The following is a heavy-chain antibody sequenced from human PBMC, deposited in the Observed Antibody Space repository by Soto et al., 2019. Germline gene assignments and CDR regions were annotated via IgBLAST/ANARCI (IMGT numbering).Heavy chain of an antibody. V-gene: IGHV1-8*01. CDR3: ARLGSNGVLNRGALWNFYYYYYMDV. Sequence: ASVKVSCKASGYTFTSYDINWVRQATGQGLEWMGWMNPNSGNTGYAQKFQGRVTMTRNHSISTAYMEQSSLGTEDTAVYYCARLGSNGVLNRGALWNFYYYYYMDVWGKGTTVTVSS. D-gene: IGHD1-7*01. CDR2: MNPNSGNT. CDR1: GYTFTSYD. J-gene: IGHJ6*03.